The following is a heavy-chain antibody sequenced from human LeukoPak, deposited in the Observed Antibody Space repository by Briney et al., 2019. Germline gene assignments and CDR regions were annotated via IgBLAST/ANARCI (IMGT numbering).Heavy chain of an antibody. J-gene: IGHJ4*02. CDR2: IKEDGGEK. V-gene: IGHV3-7*05. Sequence: GGSLRLSCTTSGFTFNGYWMNWVRQAPGKGLEWVANIKEDGGEKNYVDSVKGRFTISRDNAQKSLYLQMNSLRAEDTTVYYCAALVAPYWGQGTLVTVSS. CDR3: AALVAPY. CDR1: GFTFNGYW. D-gene: IGHD2-15*01.